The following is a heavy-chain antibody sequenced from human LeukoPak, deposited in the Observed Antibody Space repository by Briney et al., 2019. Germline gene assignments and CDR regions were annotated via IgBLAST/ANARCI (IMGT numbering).Heavy chain of an antibody. Sequence: ASVKVSCKASGYTFTGYYMHWVRQAPGQGLEWMEWINPNSGGTNYAQKFQGRVTMTRDTSISTAYMELSRLRSDDTAVYYCARVDRYDYVWGSYRWEAFDIWGQGTMVTVSS. CDR1: GYTFTGYY. D-gene: IGHD3-16*02. CDR2: INPNSGGT. J-gene: IGHJ3*02. V-gene: IGHV1-2*02. CDR3: ARVDRYDYVWGSYRWEAFDI.